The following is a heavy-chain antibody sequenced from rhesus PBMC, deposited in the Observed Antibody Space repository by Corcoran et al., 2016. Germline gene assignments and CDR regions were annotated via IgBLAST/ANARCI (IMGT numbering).Heavy chain of an antibody. Sequence: QVQLQESGPAVVKPSETLSLTCAVSGGSISSSNWWSWIRQSPGKGLEWIGGFYGSGGSTEYKPSLKSRGTIAKYTSKNQFSLKLSSVTAADTAVYYCARVGNSGSYYYGAVCDYWGQGVLVTVSS. CDR2: FYGSGGST. D-gene: IGHD3-16*01. V-gene: IGHV4-93*01. CDR3: ARVGNSGSYYYGAVCDY. CDR1: GGSISSSNW. J-gene: IGHJ4*01.